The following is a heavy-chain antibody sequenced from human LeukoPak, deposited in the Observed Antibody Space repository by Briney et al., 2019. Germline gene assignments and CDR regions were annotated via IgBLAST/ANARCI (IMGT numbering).Heavy chain of an antibody. J-gene: IGHJ4*02. CDR3: ATSGNPSFDY. Sequence: SGPALVKPTPTLTLTCTFSGFSLSTSKMRVNWIRQPPGKALEWLARIDWDDDKFYSASLKTRLTISKDTSKNQVVLTMTNMDPVDTATYYCATSGNPSFDYWGQGTLVTVSS. D-gene: IGHD3-10*01. V-gene: IGHV2-70*04. CDR1: GFSLSTSKMR. CDR2: IDWDDDK.